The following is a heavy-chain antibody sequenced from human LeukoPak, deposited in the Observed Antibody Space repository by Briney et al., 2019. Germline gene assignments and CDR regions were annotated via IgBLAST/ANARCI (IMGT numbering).Heavy chain of an antibody. Sequence: GGSLRPSCEASGFIFSSYTMNWIRPAPGEGLEWVASSNSGSTKPNYADSVKGRFTISRDDAKKSLYLQMTSLRVEDTSVYYCARDFLAAGDYWGQGTLVTVSS. D-gene: IGHD6-13*01. CDR1: GFIFSSYT. CDR3: ARDFLAAGDY. J-gene: IGHJ4*02. CDR2: SNSGSTKP. V-gene: IGHV3-21*01.